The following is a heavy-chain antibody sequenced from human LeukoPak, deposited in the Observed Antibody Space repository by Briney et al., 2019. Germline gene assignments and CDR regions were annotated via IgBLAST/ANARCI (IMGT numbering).Heavy chain of an antibody. D-gene: IGHD5-18*01. J-gene: IGHJ3*02. CDR3: GRDSSGYGNAFDI. V-gene: IGHV3-74*01. Sequence: PGGSLRLSCAVSGFTFRTYWMHWVRQVPGEGLVWVSRINEDGSITNYADSVKGRFSISRDNAKNTLYLQMNSLRAEDTAVYYCGRDSSGYGNAFDIWGQGTMVTVSS. CDR1: GFTFRTYW. CDR2: INEDGSIT.